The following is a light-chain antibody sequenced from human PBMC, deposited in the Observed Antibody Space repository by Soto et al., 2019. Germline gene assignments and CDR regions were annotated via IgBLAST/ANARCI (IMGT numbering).Light chain of an antibody. Sequence: EIVLTQSPATLSLSPGERSSLSCRASQSVSRHLAWYQQKPGQAPRLLIYDASNRATGIPARFSGSGSGTDFTLTISSLEPEDFAVYYCQQRNNWPPVTFGGGTKVDIK. CDR3: QQRNNWPPVT. J-gene: IGKJ4*01. CDR1: QSVSRH. CDR2: DAS. V-gene: IGKV3-11*01.